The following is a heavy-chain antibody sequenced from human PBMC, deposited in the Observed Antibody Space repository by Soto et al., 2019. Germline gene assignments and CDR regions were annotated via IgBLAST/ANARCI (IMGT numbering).Heavy chain of an antibody. V-gene: IGHV4-61*01. CDR2: IYYSGST. D-gene: IGHD3-16*01. CDR1: GGSVSSGSYY. J-gene: IGHJ1*01. Sequence: SETLSLTCTVSGGSVSSGSYYWSWIRQPPGKGLEWIGYIYYSGSTNYNPSLKSRVTISVDTSKKQFSLKLSSVTAADTAVFYCARAPEIRGWGGGYFQHWGQGTLVTVSS. CDR3: ARAPEIRGWGGGYFQH.